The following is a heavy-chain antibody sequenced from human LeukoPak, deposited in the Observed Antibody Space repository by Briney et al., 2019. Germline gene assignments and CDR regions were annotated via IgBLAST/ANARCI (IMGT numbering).Heavy chain of an antibody. D-gene: IGHD2-2*01. V-gene: IGHV4-59*01. J-gene: IGHJ6*04. Sequence: SETLSLTCTVSGGSISDYYWSWIRQPPGKGLEWIGYIYYSVSTTYTPSLKSRVTMSVDTAKNQFSLKLRSVTAADTAVYYCARGDFCSSSSCYLRPLDVWGKGTTVTVSS. CDR1: GGSISDYY. CDR2: IYYSVST. CDR3: ARGDFCSSSSCYLRPLDV.